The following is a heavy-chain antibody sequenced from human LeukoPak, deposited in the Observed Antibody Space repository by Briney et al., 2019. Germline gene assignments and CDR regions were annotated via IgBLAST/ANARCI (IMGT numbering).Heavy chain of an antibody. Sequence: GGSLRLSCAASGFTFSSDSMNWVRQAPGKGPEWVSYISSSYITYYADSVKGRFTISRDNSKNTLYLQMNSLRAEDTAVYYCAKDWEQWLVQGFDYWGQGTLVTVSS. D-gene: IGHD6-19*01. CDR3: AKDWEQWLVQGFDY. V-gene: IGHV3-48*01. CDR2: ISSSYIT. CDR1: GFTFSSDS. J-gene: IGHJ4*02.